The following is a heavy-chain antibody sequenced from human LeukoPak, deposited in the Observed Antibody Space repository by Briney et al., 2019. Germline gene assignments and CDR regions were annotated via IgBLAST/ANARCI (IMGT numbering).Heavy chain of an antibody. V-gene: IGHV3-48*03. CDR2: ISSSGSTI. J-gene: IGHJ4*02. Sequence: GGSLRLSCADSGFTFSSYEMNWVRQAPGKGLEWVSYISSSGSTIYYADSVKGRFTISRDNAKNSLYLQMNSLRAEDTAVYYCARGLIAAAAPFDYWGQGTLVTVSS. CDR1: GFTFSSYE. CDR3: ARGLIAAAAPFDY. D-gene: IGHD6-13*01.